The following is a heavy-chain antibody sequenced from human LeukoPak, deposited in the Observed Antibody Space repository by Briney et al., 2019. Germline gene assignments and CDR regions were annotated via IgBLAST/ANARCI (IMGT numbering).Heavy chain of an antibody. CDR1: GGSFSGYY. Sequence: SETLSLTCAVYGGSFSGYYWSWIRQPPGKGLEWIGEINHSGSTNYNPSLKSRVTISVDTSKNQFSLKLSSVTAADTAEYYCARGYSRGVGFPFDYWGQGTLVTVSS. CDR2: INHSGST. J-gene: IGHJ4*02. D-gene: IGHD4-11*01. CDR3: ARGYSRGVGFPFDY. V-gene: IGHV4-34*01.